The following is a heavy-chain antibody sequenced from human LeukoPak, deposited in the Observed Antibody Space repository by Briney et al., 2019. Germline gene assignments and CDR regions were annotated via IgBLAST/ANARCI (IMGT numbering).Heavy chain of an antibody. CDR2: IYYSGST. CDR1: GGSVSSSYYY. J-gene: IGHJ4*02. D-gene: IGHD1-26*01. V-gene: IGHV4-39*01. Sequence: PSETLSLTCTVSGGSVSSSYYYWGWIRQPPGRGLEWIGSIYYSGSTYYNPSLKSRVTISVDTSKNQFSLKLRSVTAADTAVYYCARQIVGASNFDYWGQGTLVTVSS. CDR3: ARQIVGASNFDY.